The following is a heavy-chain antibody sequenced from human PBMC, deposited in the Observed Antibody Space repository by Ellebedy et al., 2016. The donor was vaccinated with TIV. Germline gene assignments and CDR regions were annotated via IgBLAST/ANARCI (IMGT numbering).Heavy chain of an antibody. CDR3: SRAIPGNFDF. J-gene: IGHJ4*02. CDR2: IYYSGSA. Sequence: SETLSLTCTISGGSISSGDYYWSWIRQPPGKGLERIGYIYYSGSAYYSPSLKSRVTISVDTSKNQFSLNLSSVTAADTAVYYCSRAIPGNFDFWGQGTLVTVSS. D-gene: IGHD2-2*01. CDR1: GGSISSGDYY. V-gene: IGHV4-30-4*01.